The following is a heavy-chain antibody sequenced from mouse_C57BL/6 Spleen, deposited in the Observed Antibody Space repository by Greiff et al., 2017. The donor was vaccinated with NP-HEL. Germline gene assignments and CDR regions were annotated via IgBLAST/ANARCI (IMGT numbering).Heavy chain of an antibody. D-gene: IGHD2-3*01. V-gene: IGHV3-6*01. CDR3: ALYDGYFLAY. CDR1: GYSITSGYY. CDR2: ISYDGSN. Sequence: EVKLMESGPGLVKPSQSLSLTCSVTGYSITSGYYWNWIRQFPGNKLEWMGYISYDGSNNYNPSLKNRISITRDTSKNQFFLKLNSVTTEDTATYYCALYDGYFLAYWGQGTLVTVSA. J-gene: IGHJ3*01.